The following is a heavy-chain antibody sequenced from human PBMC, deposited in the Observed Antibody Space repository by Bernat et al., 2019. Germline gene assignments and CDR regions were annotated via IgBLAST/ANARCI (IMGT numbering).Heavy chain of an antibody. J-gene: IGHJ4*02. CDR1: GGSISSSSYY. CDR2: IYYSGST. D-gene: IGHD6-19*01. CDR3: ARLSEYSSGWFYFDY. Sequence: QLQLQESGPGLVKPSETLSLTCTVSGGSISSSSYYWGWIRQPPGKGLEWIGSIYYSGSTYYNPSLKSRVTISVDTSKNPFSLKLSSVTAADTAVYYCARLSEYSSGWFYFDYWGQGTLVTVSS. V-gene: IGHV4-39*01.